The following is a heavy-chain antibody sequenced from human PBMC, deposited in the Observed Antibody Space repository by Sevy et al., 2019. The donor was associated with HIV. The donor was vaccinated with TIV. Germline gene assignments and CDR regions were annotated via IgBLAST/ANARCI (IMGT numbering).Heavy chain of an antibody. CDR1: GFTFSTHA. J-gene: IGHJ4*02. D-gene: IGHD6-19*01. CDR2: ISYDGSTE. CDR3: ARDAGYSTGWYPGY. Sequence: GGSLRLSCAASGFTFSTHAMHWVRQAPGKGLGWVALISYDGSTEYYADSVKGRFTISRDISKNTLYLQMNSLRIEDTAVYFCARDAGYSTGWYPGYWGQGTLVTVSS. V-gene: IGHV3-30-3*01.